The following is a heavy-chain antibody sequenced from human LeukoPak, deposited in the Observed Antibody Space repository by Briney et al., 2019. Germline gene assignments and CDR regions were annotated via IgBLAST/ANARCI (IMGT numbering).Heavy chain of an antibody. CDR3: ARDLADYSDY. D-gene: IGHD2-21*01. CDR2: ISGGSTYI. V-gene: IGHV3-21*01. Sequence: GGSLRLSCAASGFTFSSYSMNWVRQAPGKGLEWVSSISGGSTYIDYADSVKGRFTISRDNAKNSLYLQMHSLRAEDTAVYYCARDLADYSDYWGQGTLVTVSS. CDR1: GFTFSSYS. J-gene: IGHJ4*02.